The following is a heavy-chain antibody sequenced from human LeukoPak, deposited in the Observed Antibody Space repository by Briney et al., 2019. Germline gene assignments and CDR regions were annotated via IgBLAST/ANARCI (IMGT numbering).Heavy chain of an antibody. V-gene: IGHV3-64D*06. CDR1: GFTFSSYA. D-gene: IGHD6-19*01. CDR2: VSSNGGST. CDR3: VKDRGYNSGCYFDY. J-gene: IGHJ4*02. Sequence: GGSLRLSCSASGFTFSSYAMQWVRQAPGKGLEYVSTVSSNGGSTYYADTVKGRFTISRDNSKNTLYLQMSSLRAEDTAVYYCVKDRGYNSGCYFDYWGQGTLVTVSS.